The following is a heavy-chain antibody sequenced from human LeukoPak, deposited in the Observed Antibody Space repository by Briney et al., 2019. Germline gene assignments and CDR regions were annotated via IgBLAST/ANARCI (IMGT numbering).Heavy chain of an antibody. CDR2: IIPIFGTA. V-gene: IGHV1-69*13. CDR3: ARAFLYYYDSSGLYYFDY. J-gene: IGHJ4*02. CDR1: GGTFSSYA. D-gene: IGHD3-22*01. Sequence: ASVKVSCKASGGTFSSYAISWVRQAPGQGLEWMGGIIPIFGTANYAQKFQGRVTITADESTSTAYMELSSLRSEDTAVYYCARAFLYYYDSSGLYYFDYWGQGTLVTVSS.